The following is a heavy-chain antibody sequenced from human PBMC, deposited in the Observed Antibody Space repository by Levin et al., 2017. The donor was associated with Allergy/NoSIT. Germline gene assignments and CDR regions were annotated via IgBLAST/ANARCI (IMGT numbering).Heavy chain of an antibody. D-gene: IGHD6-19*01. Sequence: LSLTCAASGFTFSSYSMNWVRQAPGKGLEWVSYISSSSRTIYYADSVKGRFTISRDNAKNSLYLQMNSLRAEDTAVYYCAKTSQEQWLVGGEDAFDIWGQGTMVTVSS. CDR1: GFTFSSYS. CDR3: AKTSQEQWLVGGEDAFDI. CDR2: ISSSSRTI. V-gene: IGHV3-48*04. J-gene: IGHJ3*02.